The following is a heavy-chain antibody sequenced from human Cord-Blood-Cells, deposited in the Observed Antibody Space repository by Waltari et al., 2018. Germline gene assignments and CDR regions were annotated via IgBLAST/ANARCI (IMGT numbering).Heavy chain of an antibody. D-gene: IGHD1-20*01. CDR1: GYTFTSYD. Sequence: GQSGAEVKKPAASVKVSCKASGYTFTSYDINWVRQATGQGLEWMGWMNPNSGNTGYAQKFQGRVTITRNTAISTAYMELSSLRSEDTAVYYCASEITGDAFDILGQGTMVTVSS. CDR2: MNPNSGNT. CDR3: ASEITGDAFDI. V-gene: IGHV1-8*03. J-gene: IGHJ3*02.